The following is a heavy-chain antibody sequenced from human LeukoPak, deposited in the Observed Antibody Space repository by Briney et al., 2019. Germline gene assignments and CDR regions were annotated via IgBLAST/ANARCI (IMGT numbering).Heavy chain of an antibody. J-gene: IGHJ4*02. CDR3: ARVRGSYHFDY. CDR2: ITSSSSAI. V-gene: IGHV3-48*01. Sequence: GGSLRLSCAASGFTFSGYSMNWVRQAPGKGLDWVSYITSSSSAIYYADSVKGRFTISRDNAKNSLYLQMNSLRAEDTAVYYCARVRGSYHFDYWGQGTLVTVSS. D-gene: IGHD1-26*01. CDR1: GFTFSGYS.